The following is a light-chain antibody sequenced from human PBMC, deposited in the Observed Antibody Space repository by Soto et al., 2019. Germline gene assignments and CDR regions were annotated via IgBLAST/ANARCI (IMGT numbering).Light chain of an antibody. V-gene: IGKV3-20*01. CDR2: GAS. CDR3: QQYGSSPLGT. J-gene: IGKJ3*01. CDR1: QSVSSSY. Sequence: DIVLTQSPGTLSLSPGERATLSCRASQSVSSSYLAWYQQEPGQAPRLLIYGASSRATGIPDRFSGSGSGTDFTLTISRLEPEDFAVYYCQQYGSSPLGTFGPGTKVDIK.